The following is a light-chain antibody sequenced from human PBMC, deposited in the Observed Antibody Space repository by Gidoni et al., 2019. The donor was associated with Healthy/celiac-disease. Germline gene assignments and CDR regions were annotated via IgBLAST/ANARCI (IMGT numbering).Light chain of an antibody. CDR2: AAS. V-gene: IGKV1-39*01. Sequence: DIQMTQSPSSLSASVGDRVTITCRASQSISSYLNWYQQKPGKAPKLLIYAASSLQSGVPSRCSGSGDGTEFTLTISSLQPEDFATYYCQQSYSTPQVTFGPGTQVDIK. CDR3: QQSYSTPQVT. CDR1: QSISSY. J-gene: IGKJ3*01.